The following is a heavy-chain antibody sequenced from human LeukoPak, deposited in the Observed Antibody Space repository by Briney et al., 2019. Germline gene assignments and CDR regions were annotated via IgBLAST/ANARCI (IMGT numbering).Heavy chain of an antibody. CDR1: GDSVSRSSTA. V-gene: IGHV6-1*01. CDR3: ARGRMSYYAMDV. D-gene: IGHD2-8*01. CDR2: TFYWSRWYN. Sequence: SQTLSLTCALSGDSVSRSSTAWNWIRQSPSRGLEWLGRTFYWSRWYNDYAISVKSRITINADTSKDQFSLQLSSVTPEDTAVYLCARGRMSYYAMDVWGQGTTVTVSS. J-gene: IGHJ6*02.